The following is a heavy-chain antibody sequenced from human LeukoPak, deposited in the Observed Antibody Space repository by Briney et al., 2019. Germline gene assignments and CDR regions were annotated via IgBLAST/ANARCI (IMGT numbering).Heavy chain of an antibody. Sequence: PSETLSLTCAVYGGSFSGYYWSWIRQPPGKGLEWIGEINHSGSTNYNPSLKSRVTISVDTSKNQFSLKLSSVTAADTAVYYCARENIAAAAPHFDYWGQGTLVTVSS. CDR2: INHSGST. V-gene: IGHV4-34*01. CDR3: ARENIAAAAPHFDY. D-gene: IGHD6-13*01. J-gene: IGHJ4*02. CDR1: GGSFSGYY.